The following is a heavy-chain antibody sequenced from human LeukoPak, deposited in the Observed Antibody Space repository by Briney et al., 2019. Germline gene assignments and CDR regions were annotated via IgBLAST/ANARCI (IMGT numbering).Heavy chain of an antibody. CDR3: ARGSKSYGDYIRSRIHYFDY. J-gene: IGHJ4*02. Sequence: SETLSLICTVSGGSISSYYWSWIRQPPGKGLEWIGYIYYSGSTNYNPSLKSRVTISVETSKNQFSLKLSSVTAADTAVYYCARGSKSYGDYIRSRIHYFDYWGQGTLVTVSS. CDR1: GGSISSYY. V-gene: IGHV4-59*01. CDR2: IYYSGST. D-gene: IGHD4-17*01.